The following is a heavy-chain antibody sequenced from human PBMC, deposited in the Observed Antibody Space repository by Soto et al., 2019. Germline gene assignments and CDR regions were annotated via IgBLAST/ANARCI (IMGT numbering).Heavy chain of an antibody. CDR3: TTDVKPYSSQRYYFDY. D-gene: IGHD6-13*01. CDR1: GFTFSNAW. Sequence: GGSLRLSCAASGFTFSNAWMNWVRQAPGKGLEWVGRIKSKTDGGTTDYAAPVKDRFTISRDDSKNTLYLQMNSLKTEDTAVYYCTTDVKPYSSQRYYFDYWGQGTLVTVSS. V-gene: IGHV3-15*07. CDR2: IKSKTDGGTT. J-gene: IGHJ4*02.